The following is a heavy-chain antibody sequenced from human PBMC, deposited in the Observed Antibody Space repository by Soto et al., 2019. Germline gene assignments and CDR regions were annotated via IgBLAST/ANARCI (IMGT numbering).Heavy chain of an antibody. Sequence: GGSLRLSCAASGFTFSTYSMNWVRQAPGKGPEWVSSISSSGSYIYYADSVKGRFTISRDNAKNSLYLQMNSLRAEDTAVYYCARYDSSGYYWPYYYYGMDLWGQGTTVTVSS. J-gene: IGHJ6*02. D-gene: IGHD3-22*01. CDR3: ARYDSSGYYWPYYYYGMDL. CDR1: GFTFSTYS. CDR2: ISSSGSYI. V-gene: IGHV3-21*01.